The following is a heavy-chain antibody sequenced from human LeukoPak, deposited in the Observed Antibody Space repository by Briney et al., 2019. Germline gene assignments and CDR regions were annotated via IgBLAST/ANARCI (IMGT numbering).Heavy chain of an antibody. V-gene: IGHV4-38-2*01. D-gene: IGHD6-13*01. CDR2: IYHSGST. CDR3: ARGVAATGFDP. Sequence: PSETLSLTCAVSGYSISSGYYWGWIRQPPGKGLEWIGSIYHSGSTYYNPSLKSRVTISVDTSKNQFSLKLSSVTAADTAVYYCARGVAATGFDPWGQGTLVTVSS. J-gene: IGHJ5*02. CDR1: GYSISSGYY.